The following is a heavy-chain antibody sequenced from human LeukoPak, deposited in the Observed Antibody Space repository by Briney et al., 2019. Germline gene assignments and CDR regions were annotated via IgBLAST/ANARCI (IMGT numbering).Heavy chain of an antibody. D-gene: IGHD1-26*01. V-gene: IGHV3-21*01. CDR2: ISSGTSFI. J-gene: IGHJ6*03. CDR3: ARDPYSGGYGNYYYYYMDL. CDR1: GFPFSSYS. Sequence: GGSLRLSCAASGFPFSSYSMNWVRQAPGKGLEWVSSISSGTSFIYYADSVKGRFTISRDNAKNSLYLQMNSLRAEDTAVYYCARDPYSGGYGNYYYYYMDLWGQGTTVTISS.